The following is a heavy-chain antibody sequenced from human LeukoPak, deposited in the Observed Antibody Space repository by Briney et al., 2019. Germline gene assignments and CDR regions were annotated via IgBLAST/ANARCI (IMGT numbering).Heavy chain of an antibody. D-gene: IGHD3-22*01. CDR2: IKQDGSEK. J-gene: IGHJ4*02. CDR1: GFTFISYS. CDR3: AKVYYYDSSGYDDY. V-gene: IGHV3-7*03. Sequence: GGSLRLSCAASGFTFISYSMNWVRQAPGKGLEWVANIKQDGSEKYYVDSVKGRFTISRDNAKNSLYLQMNSLRAEDTAVYYCAKVYYYDSSGYDDYWGQGTLVTVSS.